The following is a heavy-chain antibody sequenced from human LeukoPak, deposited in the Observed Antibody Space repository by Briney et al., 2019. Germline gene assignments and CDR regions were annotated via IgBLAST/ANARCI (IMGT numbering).Heavy chain of an antibody. V-gene: IGHV3-23*01. J-gene: IGHJ4*02. D-gene: IGHD2-21*01. CDR1: GFTFSSYV. CDR3: TKDGGCCGGDCYLGPCDC. Sequence: GGSLRLSCAVSGFTFSSYVMTWVRQVPGKGLEWVSGISGSGGRTYYADSVKGRFTISRDNSKNTVYLQVNSLRAEDTAVYYCTKDGGCCGGDCYLGPCDCWGQGTLVTVSS. CDR2: ISGSGGRT.